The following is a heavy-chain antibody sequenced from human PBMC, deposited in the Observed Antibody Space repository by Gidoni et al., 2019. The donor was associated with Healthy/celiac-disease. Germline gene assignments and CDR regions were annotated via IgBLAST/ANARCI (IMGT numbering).Heavy chain of an antibody. Sequence: EVQLVESGGGLVKPGGSLRLSCAAPGFTLSNACFAWFRQPLGNDWMRWVRQAAGKGLEWVGRIKSKTDGGTTDYDAPVKGRFTISRDDSKNTLYLQMNSLKTEDTAVYYCTTSWGYDWYFDLWGRGTLVTVSS. J-gene: IGHJ2*01. CDR2: IKSKTDGGTT. D-gene: IGHD7-27*01. V-gene: IGHV3-15*01. CDR1: GFTLSNACFAWFRQPLGNDW. CDR3: TTSWGYDWYFDL.